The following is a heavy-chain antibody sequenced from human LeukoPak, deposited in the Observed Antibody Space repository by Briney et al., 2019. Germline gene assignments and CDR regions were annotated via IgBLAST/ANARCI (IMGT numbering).Heavy chain of an antibody. D-gene: IGHD2-2*01. CDR3: ANDIVVVPAARSKDAFDI. CDR1: GGSISSSN. V-gene: IGHV3-23*01. CDR2: ISGSGGST. Sequence: QASETLSLTCAVSGGSISSSNWWSWVRQPPGKGLEWVSAISGSGGSTYYADSVKGRFTISRDNSKNTLYLQMNSLRAEDTAVYYCANDIVVVPAARSKDAFDIWGQGTLVTVSS. J-gene: IGHJ4*02.